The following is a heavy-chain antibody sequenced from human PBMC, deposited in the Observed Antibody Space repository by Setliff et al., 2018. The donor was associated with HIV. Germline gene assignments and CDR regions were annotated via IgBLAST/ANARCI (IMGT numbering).Heavy chain of an antibody. CDR3: ARSALWFGEADWYFDL. J-gene: IGHJ2*01. Sequence: KTSETLSLTCVVSGYSISSSYWWGWIRQPPGKGLEWIGWIGYIYKGGSTYYNPSLKSRVTMSEDTSKNRFSLKLRSVTAVDTAVYYCARSALWFGEADWYFDLWGRGTLVTVSS. V-gene: IGHV4-28*01. CDR1: GYSISSSYW. D-gene: IGHD3-10*01. CDR2: IYKGGST.